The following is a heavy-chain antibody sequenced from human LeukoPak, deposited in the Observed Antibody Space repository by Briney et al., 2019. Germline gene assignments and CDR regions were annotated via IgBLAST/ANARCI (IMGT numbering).Heavy chain of an antibody. D-gene: IGHD6-6*01. Sequence: PSETLSLTCTVSGGSISSYYWSWIRQPPGKGLEWIGYIYYSGSTNYNPSLKSRVTISADTSKNQFSLKLSSVTAADTAVYYCAREYSSSSEGFDYWGQGTLVTVSS. CDR3: AREYSSSSEGFDY. J-gene: IGHJ4*02. V-gene: IGHV4-59*01. CDR2: IYYSGST. CDR1: GGSISSYY.